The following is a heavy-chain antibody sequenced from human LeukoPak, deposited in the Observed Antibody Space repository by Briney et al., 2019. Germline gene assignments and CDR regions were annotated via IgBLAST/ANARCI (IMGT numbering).Heavy chain of an antibody. CDR3: ARGRGGRGGWSGGYDAFDI. CDR2: ISVYNGNT. Sequence: ASVKVFCKASGYTFTNYDINWVRQAPAQGLEWMGWISVYNGNTNYAQKVQGRVTMTTDTSTNTAYMELRSLRSDDTAVYYCARGRGGRGGWSGGYDAFDIWGQGTMVTVSS. J-gene: IGHJ3*02. CDR1: GYTFTNYD. D-gene: IGHD6-19*01. V-gene: IGHV1-18*01.